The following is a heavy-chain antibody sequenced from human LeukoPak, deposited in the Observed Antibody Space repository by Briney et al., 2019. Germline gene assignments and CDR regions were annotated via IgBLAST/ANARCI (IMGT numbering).Heavy chain of an antibody. CDR2: ISGSGGST. J-gene: IGHJ4*02. CDR1: GFTFSSYA. V-gene: IGHV3-23*01. D-gene: IGHD2-8*02. CDR3: AREEGVLGFDY. Sequence: GGSLRLSYAASGFTFSSYAMSWVRQAPGKGLEWVSAISGSGGSTYYADSVKGRFTISRDNAKNSLYLQMNSLRAEDTAVYYCAREEGVLGFDYWGQGTLVTVSS.